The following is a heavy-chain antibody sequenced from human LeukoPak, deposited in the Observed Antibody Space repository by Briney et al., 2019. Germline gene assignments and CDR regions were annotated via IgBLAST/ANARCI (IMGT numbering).Heavy chain of an antibody. Sequence: SETLSFTCTVSGGSISGSYWSWLRPPPGKGLEWIAYMYNSGSTNYNPSLKSRVTISIDTSKNQFSLKLSSLTAADTAIYYCARGIESCGDYGYWGQGILVTVSS. CDR3: ARGIESCGDYGY. D-gene: IGHD4-17*01. CDR2: MYNSGST. J-gene: IGHJ4*02. CDR1: GGSISGSY. V-gene: IGHV4-59*01.